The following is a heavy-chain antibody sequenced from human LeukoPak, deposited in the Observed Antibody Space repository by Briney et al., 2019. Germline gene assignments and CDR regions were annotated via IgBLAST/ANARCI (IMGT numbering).Heavy chain of an antibody. CDR2: IYYSGST. J-gene: IGHJ5*02. CDR1: GGSISSHY. V-gene: IGHV4-59*11. D-gene: IGHD1-26*01. Sequence: SETLSLTCTVSGGSISSHYWSWIRQPPGKGLEWIGYIYYSGSTNYNPSLKSRVTISVDTSKNQFSLKLSSVTAADTAVYYCARTLVRATHNWFDPWGQGTLVTVSS. CDR3: ARTLVRATHNWFDP.